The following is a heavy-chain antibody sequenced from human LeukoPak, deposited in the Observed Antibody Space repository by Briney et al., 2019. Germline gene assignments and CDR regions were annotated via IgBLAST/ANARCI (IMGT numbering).Heavy chain of an antibody. Sequence: GSSVKVSCKASGGTFSSYAISWVRQAPGQGLEWMGRIIPIFGIANYAQKFQGRVTITADKSTSTAYMELSSLRSGDTAVYYCARAGGVVVADYYYYGMDVWGQGTTVTVSS. CDR2: IIPIFGIA. CDR3: ARAGGVVVADYYYYGMDV. D-gene: IGHD2-15*01. J-gene: IGHJ6*02. V-gene: IGHV1-69*04. CDR1: GGTFSSYA.